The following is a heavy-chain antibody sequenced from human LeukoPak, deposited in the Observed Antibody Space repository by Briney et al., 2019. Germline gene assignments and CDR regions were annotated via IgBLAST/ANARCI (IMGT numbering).Heavy chain of an antibody. D-gene: IGHD4-17*01. CDR2: KSYSGSC. V-gene: IGHV4-39*01. CDR1: GDSGSSSSYY. Sequence: LSLTCTVSGDSGSSSSYYWDWIRPPPGKGLDWIGLKSYSGSCSYNPSLERRVPISVDPSKNQFSLKLTSLTAADTVEYYCWRAHGVYWGQGTLVIVSS. CDR3: WRAHGVY. J-gene: IGHJ4*02.